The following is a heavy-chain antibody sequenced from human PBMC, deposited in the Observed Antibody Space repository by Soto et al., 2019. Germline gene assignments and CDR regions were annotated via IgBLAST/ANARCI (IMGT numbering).Heavy chain of an antibody. CDR2: IYYSGTT. D-gene: IGHD5-18*01. J-gene: IGHJ6*02. Sequence: TSETLSLTCSVSGGSINNYYWSWIRQPPGKGLEWIGYIYYSGTTNYNPSLKSRVTISVDTSKNQFSLKLSSVTAADTAVYYCARVKGGYSYGFYDGMDVWGQGTTVTVSS. V-gene: IGHV4-59*08. CDR1: GGSINNYY. CDR3: ARVKGGYSYGFYDGMDV.